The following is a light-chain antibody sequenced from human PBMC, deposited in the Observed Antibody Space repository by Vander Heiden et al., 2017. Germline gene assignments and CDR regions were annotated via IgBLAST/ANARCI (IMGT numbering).Light chain of an antibody. CDR2: DAS. CDR3: QQENSSPST. J-gene: IGKJ2*01. Sequence: DIQMTQSPSTLSASVGDRVTITCRASQSISSWLAWYQQKPGKAPKLLIYDASSLESGVPSRFSGSGSGTEFTLTISSLQPDDFATYYCQQENSSPSTFGQGTKLEIK. V-gene: IGKV1-5*01. CDR1: QSISSW.